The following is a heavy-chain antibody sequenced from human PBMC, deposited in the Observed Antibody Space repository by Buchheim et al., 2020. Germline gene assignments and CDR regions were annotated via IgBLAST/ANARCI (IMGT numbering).Heavy chain of an antibody. V-gene: IGHV4-61*01. D-gene: IGHD3-9*01. CDR3: ARDRAGDYDIMTGTYFYGMDV. CDR2: LSYTEST. CDR1: SGSVGSRTYH. Sequence: HVQLRESGPGLVKPSETLSLTCTVSSGSVGSRTYHWSWIRQPPGKGLEWIGHLSYTESTNYSPSLKSRATISVDMSKNQFSLKLTSMTAADTAVYYCARDRAGDYDIMTGTYFYGMDVWGQGTT. J-gene: IGHJ6*02.